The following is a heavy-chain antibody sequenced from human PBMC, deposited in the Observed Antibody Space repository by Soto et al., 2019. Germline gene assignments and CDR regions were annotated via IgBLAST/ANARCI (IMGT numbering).Heavy chain of an antibody. V-gene: IGHV3-15*07. J-gene: IGHJ2*01. CDR1: GFTFSTAW. D-gene: IGHD3-3*01. CDR2: IKSKTDGGTP. Sequence: GESLRHCWSGSGFTFSTAWINWFRQAPGKSLEWVGRIKSKTDGGTPDFAAPVRGRFAISRDDSKSMVYLQMNSLKTEDTAVYYCILFSYYALHRDRLYYPTLRSSDL. CDR3: ILFSYYALHRDRLYYPTLRSSDL.